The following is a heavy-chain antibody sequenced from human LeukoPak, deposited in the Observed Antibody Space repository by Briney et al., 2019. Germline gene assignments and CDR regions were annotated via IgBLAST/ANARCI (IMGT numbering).Heavy chain of an antibody. V-gene: IGHV1-2*02. CDR1: GYTFTGYY. D-gene: IGHD6-19*01. CDR2: INPNSGGT. CDR3: ARPGATTGYSSGWYSY. J-gene: IGHJ4*02. Sequence: GASVKVSCKASGYTFTGYYMHWVRQAPGQGLEWMGWINPNSGGTNYAQKFQGRVTMTRDTYISTAYMELSRLRSDDTAVYYCARPGATTGYSSGWYSYWGQGTLVTVSS.